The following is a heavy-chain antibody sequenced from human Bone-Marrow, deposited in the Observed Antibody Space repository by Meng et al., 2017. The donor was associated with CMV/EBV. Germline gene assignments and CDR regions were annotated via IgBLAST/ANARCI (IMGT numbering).Heavy chain of an antibody. Sequence: SGFTFSSYSMNCVRQAPGKGLEWVSSISSSSSYIYYADSVKGRFTISRDNAKNSLYLQMISLRAEDTAVYYCARTYFDWLFEFWFDPWGQGTLVTVSS. CDR2: ISSSSSYI. V-gene: IGHV3-21*04. CDR3: ARTYFDWLFEFWFDP. CDR1: GFTFSSYS. D-gene: IGHD3-9*01. J-gene: IGHJ5*02.